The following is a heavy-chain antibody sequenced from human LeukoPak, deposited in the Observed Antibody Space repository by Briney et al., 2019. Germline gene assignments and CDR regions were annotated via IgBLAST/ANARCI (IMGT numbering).Heavy chain of an antibody. Sequence: GGSLRLSCAASGFTFSSYAMSWVRQAPGKGLEWVSTISGSGDSTYYADSVKGRFTISRDNSKNTLYLQISSLRAEDTAVYYCAKILFGELSQFDYWGQGALVTVSS. CDR1: GFTFSSYA. J-gene: IGHJ4*02. CDR3: AKILFGELSQFDY. CDR2: ISGSGDST. V-gene: IGHV3-23*01. D-gene: IGHD3-10*02.